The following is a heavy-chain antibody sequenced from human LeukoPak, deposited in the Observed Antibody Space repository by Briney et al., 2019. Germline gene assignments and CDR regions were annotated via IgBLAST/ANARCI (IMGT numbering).Heavy chain of an antibody. J-gene: IGHJ4*02. V-gene: IGHV5-51*01. CDR3: ARGPSYGWYGVARGYYFDF. D-gene: IGHD6-19*01. CDR1: GYSYNNYW. Sequence: EYLNPYRQGPGYSYNNYWLGWVRQTPGKGLGWMGVLFPGDSDIRYSPSFQGQVTISADKAISTAYLQWSSLKASDSALYYCARGPSYGWYGVARGYYFDFWGQGTLVTVSS. CDR2: LFPGDSDI.